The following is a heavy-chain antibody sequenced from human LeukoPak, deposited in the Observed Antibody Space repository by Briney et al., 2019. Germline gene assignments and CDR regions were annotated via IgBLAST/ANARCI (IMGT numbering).Heavy chain of an antibody. CDR1: GYTFTDYY. D-gene: IGHD2-2*03. V-gene: IGHV1-69-2*01. J-gene: IGHJ4*02. CDR2: VDPEDGET. Sequence: ASVKISCKVSGYTFTDYYMHWVQQAPGKGLEWMGLVDPEDGETIYAEKFQGRVTITADTSTDTAYMELSSLRSEDTAVYYCATESGCCSSTSCYALLDYWGQGTLVTVSS. CDR3: ATESGCCSSTSCYALLDY.